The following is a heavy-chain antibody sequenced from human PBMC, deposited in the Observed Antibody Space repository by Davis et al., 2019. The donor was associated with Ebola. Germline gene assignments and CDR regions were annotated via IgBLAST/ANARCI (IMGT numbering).Heavy chain of an antibody. V-gene: IGHV3-73*01. CDR2: IRSKANNYAT. J-gene: IGHJ4*02. D-gene: IGHD4-17*01. CDR3: TSSMTTVTTSDY. Sequence: GSLSPSCAASGFTVRGSAMHWVRQADGKGREGVGRIRSKANNYATAYAASVKGRFTISRDDSKNTAYLQMNSLKTEDTAVYYCTSSMTTVTTSDYWGQGTLVTVSS. CDR1: GFTVRGSA.